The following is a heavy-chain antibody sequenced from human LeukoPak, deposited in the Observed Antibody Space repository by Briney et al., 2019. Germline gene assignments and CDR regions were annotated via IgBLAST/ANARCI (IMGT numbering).Heavy chain of an antibody. V-gene: IGHV3-7*02. CDR1: GFSFCTYW. Sequence: RGSLRLSCAAPGFSFCTYWMSWVRQAPGKGLEWVAHIKGDGSETYYVDSVKSRFTISRDNAKKSLYLQMNRLRAADTALFYSASFDFGSGSHDHWGQGTLVSVSS. CDR2: IKGDGSET. J-gene: IGHJ5*02. CDR3: ASFDFGSGSHDH. D-gene: IGHD3-10*01.